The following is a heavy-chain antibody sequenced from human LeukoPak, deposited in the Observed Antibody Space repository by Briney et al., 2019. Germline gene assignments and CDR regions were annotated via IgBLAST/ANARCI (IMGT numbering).Heavy chain of an antibody. CDR1: GFTVSGNY. J-gene: IGHJ5*02. CDR3: ARAQYCSGGSCYSRTLGS. CDR2: IYSSADT. Sequence: GGSLRLSCAASGFTVSGNYMSWVRQAPGKGLEWVSVIYSSADTYYADSVKGRFTISRHSSQNTVYLQMNSLRAEDTAVYYCARAQYCSGGSCYSRTLGSWGQGTLVTVSS. V-gene: IGHV3-53*04. D-gene: IGHD2-15*01.